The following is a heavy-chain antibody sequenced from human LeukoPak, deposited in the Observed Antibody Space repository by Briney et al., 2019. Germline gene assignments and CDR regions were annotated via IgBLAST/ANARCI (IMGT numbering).Heavy chain of an antibody. J-gene: IGHJ4*02. V-gene: IGHV1-69*13. CDR3: ARVGSRRGYSYGLDY. CDR1: GYTFTSYG. D-gene: IGHD5-18*01. Sequence: GASVKVSCKASGYTFTSYGISWVRQAPGQGLEWMGGIIPIFGTANYAQKFQGRVTITADESTSTAYMELSSLRSEDTAVYYCARVGSRRGYSYGLDYWGQGTLVTVSS. CDR2: IIPIFGTA.